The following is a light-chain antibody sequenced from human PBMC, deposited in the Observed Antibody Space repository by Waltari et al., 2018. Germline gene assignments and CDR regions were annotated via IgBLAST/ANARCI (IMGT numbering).Light chain of an antibody. V-gene: IGKV3-15*01. Sequence: EIVMTQSPATLSVSPGERATLSCRASQSVSSNLAWYHQKPGQAPRLLIYSASTRATGITARFSGSGSGTEFTLTISSLQSEDFAVYYCQQYNNWPLTFGGGTKVEIK. J-gene: IGKJ4*01. CDR2: SAS. CDR1: QSVSSN. CDR3: QQYNNWPLT.